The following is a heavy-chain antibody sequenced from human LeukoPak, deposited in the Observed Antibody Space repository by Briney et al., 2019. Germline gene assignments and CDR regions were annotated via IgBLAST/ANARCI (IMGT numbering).Heavy chain of an antibody. V-gene: IGHV1-18*01. CDR3: AREDDYGDYYFDY. CDR1: GYTFTSYG. CDR2: ISAYNGNT. J-gene: IGHJ4*02. Sequence: ASVKVSCKASGYTFTSYGISWVRQAPGQGLEWMGWISAYNGNTNYAQKLQGRVTMTTDTSTSTAYIELRSLRSDDTAVYCCAREDDYGDYYFDYWGQGTLVTVSS. D-gene: IGHD4-17*01.